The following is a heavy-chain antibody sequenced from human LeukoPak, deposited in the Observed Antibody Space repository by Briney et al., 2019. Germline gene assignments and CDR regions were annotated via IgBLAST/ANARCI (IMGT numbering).Heavy chain of an antibody. CDR2: LQNHGGDI. Sequence: GGSLRLSCAASGFTFSNYGMHWVRQAPDKGLEWVAFLQNHGGDIHYAESVEGRFTISRDNSKNTLYLQMNSLRPEDTAVYYCARGAEAAAGNYWGQGTLVTVSS. D-gene: IGHD6-13*01. V-gene: IGHV3-30*02. J-gene: IGHJ4*02. CDR3: ARGAEAAAGNY. CDR1: GFTFSNYG.